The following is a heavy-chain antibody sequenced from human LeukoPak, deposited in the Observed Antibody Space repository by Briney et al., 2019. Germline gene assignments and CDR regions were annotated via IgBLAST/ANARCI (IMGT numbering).Heavy chain of an antibody. J-gene: IGHJ6*02. CDR3: AKDDYYDSSGAYCMDV. V-gene: IGHV3-23*01. D-gene: IGHD3-22*01. Sequence: GSLRLSCAASGFTFSSYAMSWVRQAPGKGLEWVSAISGSGGSTYYADSVKGRFTISRDNSKNTLYLQMNSLRAEDTAVYYCAKDDYYDSSGAYCMDVWGQGTTVTVSS. CDR2: ISGSGGST. CDR1: GFTFSSYA.